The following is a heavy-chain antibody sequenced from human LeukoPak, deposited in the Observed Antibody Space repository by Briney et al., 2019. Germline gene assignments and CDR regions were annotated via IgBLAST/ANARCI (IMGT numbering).Heavy chain of an antibody. D-gene: IGHD3-3*01. V-gene: IGHV3-23*01. Sequence: PGGSLRLSCEASGITLSNAWMNWVRQAPGKGLEWVSTICGSCGNTHYADSVKGRFTISRDNSKNTLYLQMSSLRAEDTAVYYCTKDVGVVMFDYWGQGTLVTVSS. J-gene: IGHJ4*02. CDR2: ICGSCGNT. CDR3: TKDVGVVMFDY. CDR1: GITLSNAW.